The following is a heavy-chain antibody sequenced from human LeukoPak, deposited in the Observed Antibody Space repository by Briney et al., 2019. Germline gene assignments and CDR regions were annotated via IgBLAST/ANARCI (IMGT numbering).Heavy chain of an antibody. CDR2: ISSSSSYI. D-gene: IGHD6-13*01. CDR3: ARDRSSSSPDWFDP. V-gene: IGHV3-21*01. CDR1: GFTFSSYS. J-gene: IGHJ5*02. Sequence: GGSLRLSCAASGFTFSSYSMNWVRQAPGKGLEWVSSISSSSSYIYYADSVKGRFTISRDNAKNSLYLQMNSLRAEDTAVYYCARDRSSSSPDWFDPWGQGTLVTVSS.